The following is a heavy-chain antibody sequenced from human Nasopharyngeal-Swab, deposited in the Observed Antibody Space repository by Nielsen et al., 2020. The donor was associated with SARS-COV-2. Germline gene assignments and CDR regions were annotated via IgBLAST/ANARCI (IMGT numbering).Heavy chain of an antibody. J-gene: IGHJ3*02. CDR2: ISTTTATI. D-gene: IGHD5-12*01. CDR3: AREVPYSGHDDAFDI. V-gene: IGHV3-48*03. Sequence: WIRQPPGKGLEWISYISTTTATIYYADSVKGRFTISRDNAKNSLYLQINSLRAEDTAVYYCAREVPYSGHDDAFDIWGQGTMVTVSS.